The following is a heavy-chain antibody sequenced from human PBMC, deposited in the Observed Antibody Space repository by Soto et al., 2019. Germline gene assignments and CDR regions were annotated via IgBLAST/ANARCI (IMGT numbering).Heavy chain of an antibody. D-gene: IGHD5-18*01. Sequence: GESLKISCAASGLTFRSYWMHWVRQAPGKGLVWVSRINTDGSVAMYVDSVKGRFTISRDNAKNTLYLHMNSLRAEDTAVYYCATDWGYSYGHALDSWGQGTLVTVSS. CDR1: GLTFRSYW. J-gene: IGHJ5*01. V-gene: IGHV3-74*03. CDR3: ATDWGYSYGHALDS. CDR2: INTDGSVA.